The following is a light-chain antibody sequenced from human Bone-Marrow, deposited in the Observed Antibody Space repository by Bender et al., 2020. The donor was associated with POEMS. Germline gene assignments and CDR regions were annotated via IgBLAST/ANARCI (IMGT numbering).Light chain of an antibody. CDR1: NIGSKS. V-gene: IGLV3-21*02. Sequence: SYVLTQPPSVSVAPGQTARIACGGNNIGSKSVQWYQQKPGQAPVLVVYDDRDRPSGIPERFSGSKSGNTATLTISRVEAGDEADYYCQVWDSSTDHPVVFGGGTKLTVL. CDR3: QVWDSSTDHPVV. J-gene: IGLJ2*01. CDR2: DDR.